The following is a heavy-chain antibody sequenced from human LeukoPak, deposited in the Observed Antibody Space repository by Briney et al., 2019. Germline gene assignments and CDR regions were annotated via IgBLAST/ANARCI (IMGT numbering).Heavy chain of an antibody. CDR2: ISSSGSYI. D-gene: IGHD3-10*01. CDR1: GFTFSSYS. Sequence: GGSLRLSCAASGFTFSSYSMNWVRQAPGKGLEWVSSISSSGSYIYYADSVKGRFTISRDNAKNSLYLQMNSLRAEDTAVYYCARARGVPSWFDPWGQGTLVTASS. V-gene: IGHV3-21*01. J-gene: IGHJ5*02. CDR3: ARARGVPSWFDP.